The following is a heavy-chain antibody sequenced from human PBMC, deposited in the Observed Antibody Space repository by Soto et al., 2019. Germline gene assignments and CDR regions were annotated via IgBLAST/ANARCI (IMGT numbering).Heavy chain of an antibody. V-gene: IGHV4-4*07. CDR2: LNTFGNT. J-gene: IGHJ5*02. CDR3: ARTSGSGRFTLDP. CDR1: GVSLSSFF. Sequence: QVQLEESGPGLVKPSETLSLNCSVSGVSLSSFFWSWIRQPAGRGLEWIGRLNTFGNTNYSPSLKSRVTMSVDLSRNQFSLPLRSVTAADTAVYYCARTSGSGRFTLDPWGQGTLVTVSS. D-gene: IGHD3-10*01.